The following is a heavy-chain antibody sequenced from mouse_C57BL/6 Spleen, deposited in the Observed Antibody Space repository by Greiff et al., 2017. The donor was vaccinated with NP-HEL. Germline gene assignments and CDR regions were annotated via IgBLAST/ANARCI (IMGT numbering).Heavy chain of an antibody. CDR2: IDPETGGT. J-gene: IGHJ3*01. CDR1: GYTFTDYE. V-gene: IGHV1-15*01. CDR3: TKTPNWDRGPFAY. Sequence: QVQLQQSGAELVRPGASVTLSCKASGYTFTDYEMHWVKQTPVHGLEWIGAIDPETGGTAYNQKFKGKAILTADKSSSTAYMELRSLTSEDSAVYYCTKTPNWDRGPFAYWGQGTLVTVSA. D-gene: IGHD4-1*01.